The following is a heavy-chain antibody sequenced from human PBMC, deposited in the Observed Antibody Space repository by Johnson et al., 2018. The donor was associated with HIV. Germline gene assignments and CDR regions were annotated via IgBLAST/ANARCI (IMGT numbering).Heavy chain of an antibody. CDR3: ARRRYSTSWQEAFDI. CDR2: IRYDGSNK. Sequence: QVQLVESGGGLVQPGGSLRLSCAASGFTFSSYGMHWVRQAPGKGLERVAVIRYDGSNKYYADSVKGRFTISRDNSKNTLYLQMGSLTAEDMAVYYCARRRYSTSWQEAFDIWGQGTMVTVSS. J-gene: IGHJ3*02. V-gene: IGHV3-30*02. D-gene: IGHD6-13*01. CDR1: GFTFSSYG.